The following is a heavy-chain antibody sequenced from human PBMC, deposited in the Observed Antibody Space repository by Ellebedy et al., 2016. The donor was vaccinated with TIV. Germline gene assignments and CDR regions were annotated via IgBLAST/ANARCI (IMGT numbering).Heavy chain of an antibody. J-gene: IGHJ3*02. V-gene: IGHV1-18*01. CDR1: GYTFTSYG. D-gene: IGHD2-21*02. Sequence: AASVKVSCKASGYTFTSYGISWVRQAPGQGLEWMGWISAYNGNTNYAQKLQGRVTMTTDTSTSTAYMELRSLRSDDTAVYYCARVDIVVVTAFPDAFDIWGQGTMVTVSS. CDR2: ISAYNGNT. CDR3: ARVDIVVVTAFPDAFDI.